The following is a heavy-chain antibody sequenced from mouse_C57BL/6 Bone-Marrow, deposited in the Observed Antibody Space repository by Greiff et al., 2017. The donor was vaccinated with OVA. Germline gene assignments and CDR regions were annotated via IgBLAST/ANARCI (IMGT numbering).Heavy chain of an antibody. CDR3: TGYDGSLAY. CDR1: GFTFSDAW. CDR2: IRNKANNPAT. Sequence: DVQLVESGGGLVQPGGSMKLSCAASGFTFSDAWMDWVRQSPEKGLEWVAEIRNKANNPATYYAVSVKGRFTISRDDSKSSVYLQMNSLRAEDTGIYDCTGYDGSLAYWGQGTLVTVSA. J-gene: IGHJ3*01. D-gene: IGHD2-3*01. V-gene: IGHV6-6*01.